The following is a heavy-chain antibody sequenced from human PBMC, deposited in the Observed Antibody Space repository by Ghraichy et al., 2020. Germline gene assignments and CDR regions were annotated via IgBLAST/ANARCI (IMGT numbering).Heavy chain of an antibody. J-gene: IGHJ6*01. CDR1: GFTFSSYA. CDR3: AKDQGLYDYWSGYYYDGMD. CDR2: ISGSGGST. D-gene: IGHD3-3*01. Sequence: GESLNIACAASGFTFSSYAMSWVRQAPGKGLEWVSAISGSGGSTYYADSVKGRFTISRDNAKNTPYLQMNSQRAEDTAVYYCAKDQGLYDYWSGYYYDGMD. V-gene: IGHV3-23*01.